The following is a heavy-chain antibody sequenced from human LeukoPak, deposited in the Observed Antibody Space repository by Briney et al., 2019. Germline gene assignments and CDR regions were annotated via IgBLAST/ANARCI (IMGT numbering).Heavy chain of an antibody. CDR2: IYSSGST. Sequence: PSETLSLTCTVSGGSISSGSYYWSWIRQPAGKGLEWIGRIYSSGSTNYNPSLKSRVTISVDTSKNQFSLKLSSVTAADTAVYYCARVLEAVAAPRGYNWFDPWGQGTLVTVSS. J-gene: IGHJ5*02. CDR1: GGSISSGSYY. V-gene: IGHV4-61*02. D-gene: IGHD6-19*01. CDR3: ARVLEAVAAPRGYNWFDP.